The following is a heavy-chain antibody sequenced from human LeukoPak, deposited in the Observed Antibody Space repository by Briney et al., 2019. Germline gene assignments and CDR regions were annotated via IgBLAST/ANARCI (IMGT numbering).Heavy chain of an antibody. J-gene: IGHJ6*02. CDR1: GYTFTSYG. CDR2: ISAYNGNT. Sequence: ASVKVSCTASGYTFTSYGISWVRQAPGQGLEWMGWISAYNGNTNYAQKLQGRVTMTTDTSTSTAYMELRSLRSDDTAVYYCARPLDSGYDSHPSNYYYYGMDVWGQGTTVTVSS. CDR3: ARPLDSGYDSHPSNYYYYGMDV. D-gene: IGHD5-12*01. V-gene: IGHV1-18*01.